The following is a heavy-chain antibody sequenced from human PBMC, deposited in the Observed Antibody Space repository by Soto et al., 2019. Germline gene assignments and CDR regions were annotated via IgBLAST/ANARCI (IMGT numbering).Heavy chain of an antibody. CDR1: GFIFDDFA. V-gene: IGHV3-9*01. D-gene: IGHD2-8*01. CDR3: TKEVYGMGYYYYGMDV. Sequence: EVQLVESGGGLVQPGRSLRLSCAASGFIFDDFAMHWVRQAPGKGLEWVSSITWNSASVAYADSVKGRFTISRDNAKNSLYLQMNNLRPEDAALYYCTKEVYGMGYYYYGMDVWGQGTTVIVSS. CDR2: ITWNSASV. J-gene: IGHJ6*02.